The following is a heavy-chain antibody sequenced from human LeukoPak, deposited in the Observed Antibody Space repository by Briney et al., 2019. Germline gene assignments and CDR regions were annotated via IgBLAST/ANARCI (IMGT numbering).Heavy chain of an antibody. J-gene: IGHJ5*02. CDR1: GLTVSNKY. CDR2: VYGGGST. CDR3: AGGESEWEKEIYH. V-gene: IGHV3-53*01. Sequence: PGGSLRLSCAVSGLTVSNKYMSWVRQAPGKGLEWVSVVYGGGSTNYADSVKGRFTISRDKSKNTLYLQMKSLRAEDTAVYYCAGGESEWEKEIYHWGQGTLVTVSS. D-gene: IGHD3-10*01.